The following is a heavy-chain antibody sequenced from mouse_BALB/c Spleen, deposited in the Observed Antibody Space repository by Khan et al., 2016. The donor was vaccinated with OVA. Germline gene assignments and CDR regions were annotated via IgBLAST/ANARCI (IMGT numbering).Heavy chain of an antibody. CDR1: GYSITTDYA. CDR3: ARVYGGDFDY. J-gene: IGHJ2*01. CDR2: ISYSGNT. D-gene: IGHD1-1*01. V-gene: IGHV3-2*02. Sequence: EVKLLESGPGLVKPSQSLSLTCTVTGYSITTDYAWNWIRQFPGNKLEWMVYISYSGNTQYNPSLKSRISITRDTSKNQFFLQLKSVTTEDTARYYCARVYGGDFDYWGQGTTLTVSS.